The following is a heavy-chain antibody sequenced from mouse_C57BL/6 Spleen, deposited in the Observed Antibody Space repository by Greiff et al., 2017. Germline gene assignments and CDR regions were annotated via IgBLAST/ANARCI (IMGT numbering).Heavy chain of an antibody. V-gene: IGHV3-6*01. D-gene: IGHD1-2*01. Sequence: DVQLQESGPGLVKPSQSLSLTCSVTGYSITSGYYWNWIRQFPGNKLEWMGYISYDGSNNYNPSLKNRISITRDTSKNQFFLKLNSVTTEDTATYYCARRLGLFDYWGQGTTLTVSS. CDR3: ARRLGLFDY. CDR2: ISYDGSN. J-gene: IGHJ2*01. CDR1: GYSITSGYY.